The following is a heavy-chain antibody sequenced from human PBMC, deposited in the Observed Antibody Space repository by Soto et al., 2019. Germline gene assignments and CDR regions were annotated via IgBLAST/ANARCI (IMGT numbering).Heavy chain of an antibody. Sequence: QVQLVQSGAEEKKPGASVKVSCKASGYTFTSYAMHWVRQAPGQRLEWMGWINAGNGNTKYSQKFEGRVTMTRDTSASTANMELTSLRSEDTAVYYSARGSPLWFDPWGQGTLVTVSS. D-gene: IGHD3-16*02. V-gene: IGHV1-3*05. J-gene: IGHJ5*02. CDR2: INAGNGNT. CDR1: GYTFTSYA. CDR3: ARGSPLWFDP.